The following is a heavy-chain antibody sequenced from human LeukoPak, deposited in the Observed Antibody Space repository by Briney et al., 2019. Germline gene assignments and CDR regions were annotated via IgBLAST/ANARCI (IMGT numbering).Heavy chain of an antibody. V-gene: IGHV4-34*01. CDR1: GASLSGFF. Sequence: KASATVSLTCAVDGASLSGFFWNWIRQSPGKGMEWIGEMNQGGGARFNPSLESRVIIAVDTSKHQFTLKVNSVTDADTAVYYCARGSIVGWFDPWGQGTLVTVSS. CDR3: ARGSIVGWFDP. J-gene: IGHJ5*02. D-gene: IGHD1-26*01. CDR2: MNQGGGA.